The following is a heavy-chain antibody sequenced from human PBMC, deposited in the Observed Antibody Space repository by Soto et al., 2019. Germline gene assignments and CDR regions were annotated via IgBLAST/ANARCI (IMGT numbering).Heavy chain of an antibody. CDR3: ARDRPYYDFWSGYSTRYYYYGMDV. Sequence: GSLRLSCAASGFTFSSYWMHWVRQAPGKGLVWVSRINSDGSSTSYADSVKGRFTISRDNSKNTLYLQMNSLRAEDTAVYYCARDRPYYDFWSGYSTRYYYYGMDVWGQGTTVTVSS. D-gene: IGHD3-3*01. CDR2: INSDGSST. CDR1: GFTFSSYW. J-gene: IGHJ6*02. V-gene: IGHV3-74*01.